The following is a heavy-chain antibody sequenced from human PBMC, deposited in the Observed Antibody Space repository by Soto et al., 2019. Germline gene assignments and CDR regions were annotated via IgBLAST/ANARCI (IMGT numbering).Heavy chain of an antibody. D-gene: IGHD6-13*01. CDR3: AREGSSSWYPWELWYYGMEV. CDR1: GFTFSSYW. J-gene: IGHJ6*02. Sequence: EVQLVESGGGLVQPGGSLRLSCAASGFTFSSYWMHWVRQAPGKGLVWVSRINSDGSSTSYADSVKGRFTISRDNAKNTLYLQMNSLRAEDTAVYYCAREGSSSWYPWELWYYGMEVWGQGTTVTVSS. CDR2: INSDGSST. V-gene: IGHV3-74*01.